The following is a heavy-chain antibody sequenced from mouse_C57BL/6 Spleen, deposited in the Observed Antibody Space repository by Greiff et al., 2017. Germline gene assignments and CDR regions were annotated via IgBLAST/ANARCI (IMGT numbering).Heavy chain of an antibody. J-gene: IGHJ4*01. V-gene: IGHV1-69*01. D-gene: IGHD1-3*01. Sequence: QVQLQQPGAELVMPGASVKLSCKASGYTFTSYWMHWVKQRPGQGLEWIGEIDPSDSYTNYNQKFKGKATLTVDKSSSTAYMQLSSLTSEDSAVYYCARQSGSKDYWGQGTSVTVSS. CDR1: GYTFTSYW. CDR3: ARQSGSKDY. CDR2: IDPSDSYT.